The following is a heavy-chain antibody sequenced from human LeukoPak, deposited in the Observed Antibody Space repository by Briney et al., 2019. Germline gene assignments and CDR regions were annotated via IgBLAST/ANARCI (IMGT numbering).Heavy chain of an antibody. CDR1: GGSISSYY. D-gene: IGHD2-15*01. CDR2: IYYSGST. Sequence: SETLSLTCTVSGGSISSYYWSWIRQPPGKGLEWIGYIYYSGSTNYNPSLKSRVTISVDTSKNQFSLKLSSVTAADTAVYYCTREGGELLTFDYWGQGTLVTVSS. J-gene: IGHJ4*02. CDR3: TREGGELLTFDY. V-gene: IGHV4-59*01.